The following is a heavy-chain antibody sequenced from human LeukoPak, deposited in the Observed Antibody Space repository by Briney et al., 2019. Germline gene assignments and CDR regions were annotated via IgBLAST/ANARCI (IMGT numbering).Heavy chain of an antibody. Sequence: PSETLSLTCTVSGASISSYYWSWIRQPAGKGLEWIGRIYTSGSTNYNPSLKSRITMSVDTSKNQFSLKLSSVTAADTAVYYCARRSIVVVPAAMIPHYYYYMDVWGKGTTVTVSS. CDR3: ARRSIVVVPAAMIPHYYYYMDV. V-gene: IGHV4-4*07. J-gene: IGHJ6*03. D-gene: IGHD2-2*01. CDR2: IYTSGST. CDR1: GASISSYY.